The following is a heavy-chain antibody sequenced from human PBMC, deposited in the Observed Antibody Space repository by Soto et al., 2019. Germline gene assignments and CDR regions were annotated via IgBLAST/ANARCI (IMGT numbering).Heavy chain of an antibody. J-gene: IGHJ4*02. V-gene: IGHV1-2*02. CDR1: GYTFTGYY. D-gene: IGHD6-13*01. CDR2: INPNSGGT. Sequence: ASVKVSCKASGYTFTGYYMHWVRQAPGQGLEWMGWINPNSGGTNYAQKFQGRVTMTRDTSISTAYMELSRLRSDDTAVYYCASGYFESSSWYNFDYWGQGTLVTVS. CDR3: ASGYFESSSWYNFDY.